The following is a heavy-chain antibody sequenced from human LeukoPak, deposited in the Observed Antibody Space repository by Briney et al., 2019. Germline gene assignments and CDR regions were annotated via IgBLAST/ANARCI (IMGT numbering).Heavy chain of an antibody. D-gene: IGHD6-19*01. Sequence: PGGSLRLSCAASGFTFSSQAMSWVRQAPEKGLEWVSVVSGSGSSTYYADSVKGRFTVSRDNPKNTLYLQMNSLRAEDTAIYYCAKVAGGGWRYYFAYWGQGTVVPVSS. V-gene: IGHV3-23*01. CDR1: GFTFSSQA. J-gene: IGHJ4*02. CDR2: VSGSGSST. CDR3: AKVAGGGWRYYFAY.